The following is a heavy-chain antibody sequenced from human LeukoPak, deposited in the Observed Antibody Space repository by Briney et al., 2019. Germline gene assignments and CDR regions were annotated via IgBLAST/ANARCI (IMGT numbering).Heavy chain of an antibody. V-gene: IGHV3-30*18. Sequence: GSLRLSCAASGFTFSSYGIHWVRQAPGKGLEWVALISHDGNNKYYADSVKGRFTISRDNSKNTVYLQMNSLRAEDTALYYCAKDKGGLIEYYYYGMDVWGQGTTVTVSS. J-gene: IGHJ6*02. CDR1: GFTFSSYG. CDR2: ISHDGNNK. CDR3: AKDKGGLIEYYYYGMDV. D-gene: IGHD2-8*01.